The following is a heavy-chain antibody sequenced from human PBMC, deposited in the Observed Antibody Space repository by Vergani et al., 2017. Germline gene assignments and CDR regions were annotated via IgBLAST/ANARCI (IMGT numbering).Heavy chain of an antibody. CDR1: GGSISRGVYS. Sequence: QVQLQQWGAGLLKPSQTLSPTCAVSGGSISRGVYSWSWIRQPPGKGLEWIGDIYHSGDTYYNPAPKSRVTISVDTSKNQFSLKLSSVTAADTAVCYCARDSYGDFTPEGYFDLWGRGSLVTVSS. J-gene: IGHJ2*01. D-gene: IGHD4-17*01. V-gene: IGHV4-30-2*01. CDR2: IYHSGDT. CDR3: ARDSYGDFTPEGYFDL.